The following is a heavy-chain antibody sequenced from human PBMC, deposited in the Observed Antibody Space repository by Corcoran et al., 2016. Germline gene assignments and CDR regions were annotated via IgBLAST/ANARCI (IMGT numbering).Heavy chain of an antibody. CDR3: AKVAQYYGSGNHTGY. CDR1: GFTFSSYG. CDR2: ISYDGSNK. V-gene: IGHV3-30*18. Sequence: QVQLVESGGGVVQPGRSLRLSCAASGFTFSSYGMHWVRQAPGKGLEWVAVISYDGSNKYYADSVKGRFTISRDNSKNTLYLQMNSLRAEDTAVYYCAKVAQYYGSGNHTGYWGQGTLVTVSS. J-gene: IGHJ4*02. D-gene: IGHD3-10*01.